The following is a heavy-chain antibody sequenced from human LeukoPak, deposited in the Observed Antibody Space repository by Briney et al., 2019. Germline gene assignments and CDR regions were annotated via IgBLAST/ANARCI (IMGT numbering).Heavy chain of an antibody. Sequence: ASVKVSCKASGYTFSNYDMNWVRQAPGQGLEWMGWINTKTGNPTYAQGFTGRFVFSLDTSVSTTYLQISSLKADDTAVYYCARDQRYCGGDCYDAFDIWGQGIMVTVSS. J-gene: IGHJ3*02. CDR3: ARDQRYCGGDCYDAFDI. CDR1: GYTFSNYD. D-gene: IGHD2-21*02. CDR2: INTKTGNP. V-gene: IGHV7-4-1*02.